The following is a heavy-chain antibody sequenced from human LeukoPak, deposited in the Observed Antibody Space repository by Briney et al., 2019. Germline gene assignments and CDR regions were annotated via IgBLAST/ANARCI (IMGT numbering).Heavy chain of an antibody. D-gene: IGHD3-10*01. Sequence: SQTLSLTCTVSGGSISSGGYYWSWIRQHPGKGLEWIGYIYYSGSTYYNPSLKSRVTISVDTSKNQFSLKLSSVTAADTAVYYCARLYYGSGSYHFDYWGQGILVTVSS. CDR2: IYYSGST. J-gene: IGHJ4*02. CDR1: GGSISSGGYY. CDR3: ARLYYGSGSYHFDY. V-gene: IGHV4-31*03.